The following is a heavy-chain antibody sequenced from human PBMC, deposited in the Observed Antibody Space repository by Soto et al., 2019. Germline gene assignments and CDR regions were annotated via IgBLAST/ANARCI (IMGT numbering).Heavy chain of an antibody. D-gene: IGHD1-7*01. CDR3: ARYRITGTLENYYYMDV. Sequence: QVQLVQSGAEVKKPGSSVKVSCKASGGTFSSYTISWVRQATGQGLEWMGRIIPILGIANYAQKFQGRVTITADKSTSTDYMELSSLRSEDTAVYYCARYRITGTLENYYYMDVWGKGTTVTVSS. CDR1: GGTFSSYT. V-gene: IGHV1-69*02. CDR2: IIPILGIA. J-gene: IGHJ6*03.